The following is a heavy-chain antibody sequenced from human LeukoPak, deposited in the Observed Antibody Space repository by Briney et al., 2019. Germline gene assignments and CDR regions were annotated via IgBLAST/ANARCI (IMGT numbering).Heavy chain of an antibody. D-gene: IGHD3-10*01. CDR3: ARGFLLRGGAHYYYYYGMDV. J-gene: IGHJ6*02. CDR1: GGSFSGYY. V-gene: IGHV4-34*01. Sequence: SETLSLTCAVYGGSFSGYYWSWIRQPPGKGLEWIGEINHSGGTNYNPSLKSRVTISVDTSKNQFSLKLSSVTAADTAVYYCARGFLLRGGAHYYYYYGMDVWGQGTTVTVSS. CDR2: INHSGGT.